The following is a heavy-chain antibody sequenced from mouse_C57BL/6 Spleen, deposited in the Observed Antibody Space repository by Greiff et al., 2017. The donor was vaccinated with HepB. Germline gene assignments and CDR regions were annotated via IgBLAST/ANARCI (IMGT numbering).Heavy chain of an antibody. CDR2: ISYDGSN. V-gene: IGHV3-6*01. Sequence: EVQLVESGPGLVKPSQSLSLTCSVTGYSITSGYYWNWIRQFPGNKLEWMGYISYDGSNNYNPSLKNRISITRDTSKNQFFLKLKSVTTEDTATYYCARSFAYWGQGTLVTVSA. CDR3: ARSFAY. CDR1: GYSITSGYY. J-gene: IGHJ3*01.